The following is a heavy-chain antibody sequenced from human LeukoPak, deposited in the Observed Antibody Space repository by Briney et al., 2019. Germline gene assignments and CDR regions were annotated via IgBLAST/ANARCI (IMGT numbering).Heavy chain of an antibody. CDR2: ISAYNGNT. V-gene: IGHV1-18*01. D-gene: IGHD5-18*01. CDR1: GYTFTSYG. J-gene: IGHJ6*02. CDR3: ARVSPRGYSYGTYGMDV. Sequence: ASVKVPCKASGYTFTSYGISWVRQAPGQGLEWMGWISAYNGNTNYAQKLQGRVTMTTDTSTSTAYMELRSLRSDDTAVYYCARVSPRGYSYGTYGMDVWGQGTTVTVSS.